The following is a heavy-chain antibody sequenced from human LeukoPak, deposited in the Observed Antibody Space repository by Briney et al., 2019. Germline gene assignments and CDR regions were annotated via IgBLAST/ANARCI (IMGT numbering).Heavy chain of an antibody. CDR3: AKDRKDSDIVVVPADDY. D-gene: IGHD2-2*01. Sequence: PGGSLRLSCAASGFTFSSYGMHWVRQAPGKGLEWVAFIRYDGSNKYYADSVKGRFTISRDNSKNTLYLQMNSLRAEDTAVYYCAKDRKDSDIVVVPADDYWGQGTLVTVSS. V-gene: IGHV3-30*02. CDR2: IRYDGSNK. CDR1: GFTFSSYG. J-gene: IGHJ4*02.